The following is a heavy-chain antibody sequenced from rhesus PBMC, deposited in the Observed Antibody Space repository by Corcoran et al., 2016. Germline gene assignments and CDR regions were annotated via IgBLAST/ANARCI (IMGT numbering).Heavy chain of an antibody. V-gene: IGHV5S1*01. CDR3: AKGGGSWKFDY. CDR2: NHPGDSHT. D-gene: IGHD6-25*01. J-gene: IGHJ4*01. Sequence: EVQLLQSGAEWKRPGESRRISCKTSGYTFTTSWISWLGRIPGKGLEGRGTNHPGDSHTRTNPSFQGHVTISADKSSSTTYQQWSSLKASDTATYYCAKGGGSWKFDYWGQGVLVTVSS. CDR1: GYTFTTSW.